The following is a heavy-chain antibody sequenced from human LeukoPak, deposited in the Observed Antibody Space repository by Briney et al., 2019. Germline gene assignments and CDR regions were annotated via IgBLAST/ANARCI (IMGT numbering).Heavy chain of an antibody. CDR3: ARGGAYYSYFDY. Sequence: SETLSLTRTVSGGSISSYYWSWIRQPPRKGLEWIGRIYTSGSTNYNPSLKSRVTMSVDTSKNQFSLKLSSVTAADTAVYYCARGGAYYSYFDYWGQGTLVTVSS. D-gene: IGHD2/OR15-2a*01. CDR1: GGSISSYY. J-gene: IGHJ4*02. V-gene: IGHV4-4*07. CDR2: IYTSGST.